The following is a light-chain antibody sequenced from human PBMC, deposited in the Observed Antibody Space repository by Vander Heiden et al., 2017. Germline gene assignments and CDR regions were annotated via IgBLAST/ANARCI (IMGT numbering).Light chain of an antibody. Sequence: QSALPQPASVSGSPGQSITISCTGTSSDVGSYNLVSWYQQHPGKAPKLMIYEGSKRPSGVSNRFSGSKSGNTASLTISGLQAEDEADYYCCSYAGSSNWVFGGGTKLTVL. CDR1: SSDVGSYNL. CDR3: CSYAGSSNWV. CDR2: EGS. J-gene: IGLJ3*02. V-gene: IGLV2-23*01.